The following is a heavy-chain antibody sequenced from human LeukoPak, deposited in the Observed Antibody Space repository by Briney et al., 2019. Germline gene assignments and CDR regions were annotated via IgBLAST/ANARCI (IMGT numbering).Heavy chain of an antibody. CDR3: AREAENYGLPFDI. CDR2: IKPDGSEI. Sequence: GGSLRLSCAASGFTFSDYWMDWARQAPGKGLEWVANIKPDGSEIYYVDAVKGRFTISRDNAKNSLYLQMNSLRAEDTAVYYCAREAENYGLPFDIWGQGTMVTVSS. CDR1: GFTFSDYW. D-gene: IGHD3-10*01. J-gene: IGHJ3*02. V-gene: IGHV3-7*01.